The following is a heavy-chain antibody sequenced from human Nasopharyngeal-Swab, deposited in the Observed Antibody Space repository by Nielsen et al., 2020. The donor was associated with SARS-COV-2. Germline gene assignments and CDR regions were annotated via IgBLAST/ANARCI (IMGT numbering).Heavy chain of an antibody. CDR1: GYTFNNYY. CDR2: INPGSGGT. D-gene: IGHD5-18*01. V-gene: IGHV1-46*02. CDR3: ARGPVDTAMVGAFDI. Sequence: ASVKVSCKASGYTFNNYYIHWVRQAPGQGLEWMGMINPGSGGTTYAQKFQGRVTMTRDTSTSTVFMDLSSLRSEDTAVYYCARGPVDTAMVGAFDIWGQGTMVTVSS. J-gene: IGHJ3*02.